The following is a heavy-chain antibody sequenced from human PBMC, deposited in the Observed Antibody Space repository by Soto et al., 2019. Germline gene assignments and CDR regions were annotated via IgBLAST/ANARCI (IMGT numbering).Heavy chain of an antibody. CDR2: ISSGSSTI. J-gene: IGHJ4*02. V-gene: IGHV3-48*02. CDR3: ARAFRVYNFDLSDC. CDR1: GFTFSTYS. Sequence: EVQLVESGGGLVQPGGSLRLSCAASGFTFSTYSMNWVRQAPGKGLAWVSYISSGSSTIYYAGSVKGRFTISRYNAKNSLYLQMNSLRDEDTAVYYCARAFRVYNFDLSDCWGQGTLVTVSS. D-gene: IGHD1-1*01.